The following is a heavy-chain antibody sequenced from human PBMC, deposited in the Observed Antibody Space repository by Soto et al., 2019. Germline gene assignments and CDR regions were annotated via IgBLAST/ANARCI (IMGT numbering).Heavy chain of an antibody. CDR3: ARGRAWFDP. V-gene: IGHV1-69*05. CDR2: IISIFGAI. J-gene: IGHJ5*02. Sequence: AVKVSCKSVGGTFRTSALTWVRQATGQGLVWMGTIISIFGAINYAQKFQGRVTMTRTTSISTAYMQLSSMRSEDTAVYYSARGRAWFDPWGQGTLVTVSS. CDR1: GGTFRTSA.